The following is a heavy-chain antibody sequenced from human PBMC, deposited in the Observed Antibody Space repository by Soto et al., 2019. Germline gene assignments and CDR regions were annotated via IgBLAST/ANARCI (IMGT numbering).Heavy chain of an antibody. J-gene: IGHJ5*02. CDR3: ARDRGLVLKDNWFDP. V-gene: IGHV4-34*01. CDR1: GGSFSGYY. Sequence: KPSETLSLTCAVYGGSFSGYYWSWIRQPPGKGLEWIGEINHSGSTNYNPSLKSRVTISVDTSKNQFSLKLSSVTAADTAVYYCARDRGLVLKDNWFDPWGQGTLVTVSS. CDR2: INHSGST. D-gene: IGHD6-19*01.